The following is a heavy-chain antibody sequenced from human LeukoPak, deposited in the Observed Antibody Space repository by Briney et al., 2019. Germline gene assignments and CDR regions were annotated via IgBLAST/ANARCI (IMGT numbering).Heavy chain of an antibody. CDR3: ARGNNFDY. J-gene: IGHJ4*02. CDR1: GFTFSSYT. D-gene: IGHD1/OR15-1a*01. V-gene: IGHV3-48*01. CDR2: IGTSSTTI. Sequence: PGGSLRLSCAASGFTFSSYTMNWVRQPPGKGLEWVSNIGTSSTTIYYADSVKGRFTISRDNSKNMLYLQMNSLRAEDTAMYYCARGNNFDYWGQGTLVTVSS.